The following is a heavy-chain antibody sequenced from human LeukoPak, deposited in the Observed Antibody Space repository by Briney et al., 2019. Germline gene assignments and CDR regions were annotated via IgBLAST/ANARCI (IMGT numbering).Heavy chain of an antibody. CDR1: GFTFSTYA. D-gene: IGHD6-6*01. CDR2: VSGGGGTT. V-gene: IGHV3-23*01. J-gene: IGHJ4*02. Sequence: PGGSLRLSCAASGFTFSTYAMSWVRQAPGKGLEWVSAVSGGGGTTHYADSVKGRFTISRDNSENTLSLQMKSLRDEDTAVYYCAKESSAARPKSDFDYWGQGTLVTVSS. CDR3: AKESSAARPKSDFDY.